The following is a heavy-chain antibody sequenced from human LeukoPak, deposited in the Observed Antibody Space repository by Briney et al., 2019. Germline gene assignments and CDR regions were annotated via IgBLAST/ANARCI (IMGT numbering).Heavy chain of an antibody. CDR3: AGGYSGYPFDY. Sequence: GRSLRLSCAASGFTFDDYAMHWVRQVPGKGLEWVSGISWNSVSVGYADSVKGRFTISRDNAKNSLYLQMNSLRAEDTAVFYCAGGYSGYPFDYWGQGTLVTVSS. CDR1: GFTFDDYA. CDR2: ISWNSVSV. J-gene: IGHJ4*02. V-gene: IGHV3-9*01. D-gene: IGHD5-12*01.